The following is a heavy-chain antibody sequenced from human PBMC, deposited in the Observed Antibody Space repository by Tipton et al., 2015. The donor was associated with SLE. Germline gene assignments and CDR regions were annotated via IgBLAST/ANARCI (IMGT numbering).Heavy chain of an antibody. D-gene: IGHD6-13*01. Sequence: GSLRLSCAASGFTFSSYAMSWVRQAPGKGLEWVSYISSSSTIYYADSVKGRFTISRDNAKNSLYLQMNSLRAEDTAVYYCARLAAAGRSYFDYWGQGTLVTVSS. V-gene: IGHV3-48*01. CDR3: ARLAAAGRSYFDY. CDR1: GFTFSSYA. J-gene: IGHJ4*02. CDR2: ISSSSTI.